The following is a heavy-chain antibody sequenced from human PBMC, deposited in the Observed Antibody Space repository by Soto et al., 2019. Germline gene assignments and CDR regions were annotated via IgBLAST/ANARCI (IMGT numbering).Heavy chain of an antibody. D-gene: IGHD1-7*01. CDR2: IYYSGST. CDR1: GGSISSGGYY. Sequence: SETLFLTCTVSGGSISSGGYYWSWIRQHPGKGLEWIGYIYYSGSTYYNPSLKSRVTISVDTSKNQFSLKLSSVTAADTAVYYCARIPRYNWNYVSDYWGQGTLVTVSS. V-gene: IGHV4-31*03. J-gene: IGHJ4*02. CDR3: ARIPRYNWNYVSDY.